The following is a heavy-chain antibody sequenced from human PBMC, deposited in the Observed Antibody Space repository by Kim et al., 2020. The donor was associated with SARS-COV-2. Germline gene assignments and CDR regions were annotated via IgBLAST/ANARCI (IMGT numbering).Heavy chain of an antibody. J-gene: IGHJ3*02. D-gene: IGHD3-3*01. Sequence: GGSLRLSCAASGFTFSNAWMSWVRQAPGKGLEWVGRIKSKTDGGTTDYAAPVKGRFTISRDDSKNTLYLQMNSLKTEDTAVYYCTTDLLYDFWSGYWGAFDIWGQGTMVTVSS. V-gene: IGHV3-15*01. CDR3: TTDLLYDFWSGYWGAFDI. CDR1: GFTFSNAW. CDR2: IKSKTDGGTT.